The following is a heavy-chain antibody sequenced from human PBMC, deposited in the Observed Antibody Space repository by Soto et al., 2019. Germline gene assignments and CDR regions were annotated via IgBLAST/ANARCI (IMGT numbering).Heavy chain of an antibody. CDR1: GYSFTSYW. CDR2: IYPGDSDT. CDR3: ARVVNPRIAVAGTGGYYFDY. Sequence: GASLKISCKGSGYSFTSYWIGWVRQMPGKGLEWMGIIYPGDSDTRYSPSFQGQVTISADKSISTAYLQWSSLKASDTAMYYCARVVNPRIAVAGTGGYYFDYWGQGTLVTVSS. J-gene: IGHJ4*02. V-gene: IGHV5-51*01. D-gene: IGHD6-19*01.